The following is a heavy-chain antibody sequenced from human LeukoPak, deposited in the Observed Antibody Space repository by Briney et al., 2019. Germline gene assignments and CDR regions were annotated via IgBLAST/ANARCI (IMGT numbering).Heavy chain of an antibody. CDR3: ARVQLERSGEPFDY. V-gene: IGHV1-18*01. CDR1: GYTFSSDG. J-gene: IGHJ4*02. CDR2: ISSYNGNT. D-gene: IGHD1-1*01. Sequence: PSVKVSCKASGYTFSSDGISWVRQAPGQGLEWMGWISSYNGNTKYAEKLQGRVTMTTDTSTSTAYMELRSLRSDDTAVYYRARVQLERSGEPFDYWGQGTLVTVSS.